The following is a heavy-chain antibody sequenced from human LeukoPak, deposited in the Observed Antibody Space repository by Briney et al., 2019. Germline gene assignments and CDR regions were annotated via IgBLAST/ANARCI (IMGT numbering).Heavy chain of an antibody. CDR1: GYTFTSYW. J-gene: IGHJ4*02. CDR3: ARLKDYYDSSGSRYFDY. V-gene: IGHV5-51*01. Sequence: ASVKVSCKASGYTFTSYWIAWVRQMPGKGLEWMGIIYPGDSDTRYSPSFQGQVTISADKSISTAYLQWSSLKASDTAMYYCARLKDYYDSSGSRYFDYWGQGTLVTVSS. D-gene: IGHD3-22*01. CDR2: IYPGDSDT.